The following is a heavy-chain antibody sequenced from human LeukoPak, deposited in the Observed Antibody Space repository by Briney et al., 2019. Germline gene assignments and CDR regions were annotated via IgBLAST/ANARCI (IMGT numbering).Heavy chain of an antibody. J-gene: IGHJ4*02. CDR1: GGSISSYY. Sequence: PSETLSLTCTVSGGSISSYYWSWIRQPPGKGLEWIGYIYYSGSTNCNPSLKSRVTISVDTSKNQFSLKLSSVTAADTAVYYCARYREGYCSGGSCYSHYFDYWGQGTLVTVSS. CDR3: ARYREGYCSGGSCYSHYFDY. D-gene: IGHD2-15*01. V-gene: IGHV4-59*08. CDR2: IYYSGST.